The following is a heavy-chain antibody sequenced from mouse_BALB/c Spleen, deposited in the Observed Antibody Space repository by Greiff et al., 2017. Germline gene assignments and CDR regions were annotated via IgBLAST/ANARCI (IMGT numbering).Heavy chain of an antibody. CDR2: ISSGGGST. CDR3: ARHKGNRYDFYFDY. CDR1: GFAFSSYD. D-gene: IGHD2-14*01. J-gene: IGHJ2*01. V-gene: IGHV5-12-1*01. Sequence: EVQLVESGGGLVKPGGSLKLSCAASGFAFSSYDMSWVRQTPEKRLEWVAYISSGGGSTYYPDTVKGRFTISRDNAKNTLYLQMSSLKSEDTAMYYCARHKGNRYDFYFDYWGQGTTLTVSS.